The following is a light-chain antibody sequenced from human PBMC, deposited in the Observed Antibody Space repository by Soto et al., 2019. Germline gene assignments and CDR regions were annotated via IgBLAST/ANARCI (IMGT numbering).Light chain of an antibody. CDR1: SSDVGSYNL. CDR3: CSYAGSSTYV. J-gene: IGLJ1*01. Sequence: QSVLTQPASVSGSPGQSITISCTGTSSDVGSYNLVSWYQQHPGKAPKLMIYEGSKRPSGVSNRFSGSKSGHTASLTISGLQAEDEADYYCCSYAGSSTYVFGTGTKLTVL. V-gene: IGLV2-23*01. CDR2: EGS.